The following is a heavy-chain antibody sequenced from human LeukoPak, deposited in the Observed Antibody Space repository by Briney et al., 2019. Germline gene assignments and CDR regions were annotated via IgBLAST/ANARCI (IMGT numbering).Heavy chain of an antibody. V-gene: IGHV4-38-2*01. J-gene: IGHJ5*02. D-gene: IGHD2-8*01. CDR2: MFHSGST. CDR3: ARTIGLMVYAGMLDWFDP. Sequence: SETLSPTCAVSGYSISSGYYWGWIRQPPGKGLEWIGSMFHSGSTYYNPSLKSRVTISVDKSKNHFSLKLSSVTAADTAVYYCARTIGLMVYAGMLDWFDPWGQGTLVTVSS. CDR1: GYSISSGYY.